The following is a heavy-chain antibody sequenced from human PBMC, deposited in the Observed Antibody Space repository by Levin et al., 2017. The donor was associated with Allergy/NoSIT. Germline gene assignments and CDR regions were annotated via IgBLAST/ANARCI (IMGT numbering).Heavy chain of an antibody. CDR3: AKFWDIVVVPAAIAFDI. Sequence: LSLTCAASGFTFSSYGMHWVRQAPGKGLEWVAVISYDGSNKYYADSVKGRFTISRDNSKNTLYLQMNSLRAEDTAVYYCAKFWDIVVVPAAIAFDIWGQGTMVTVSS. D-gene: IGHD2-2*01. V-gene: IGHV3-30*18. CDR1: GFTFSSYG. J-gene: IGHJ3*02. CDR2: ISYDGSNK.